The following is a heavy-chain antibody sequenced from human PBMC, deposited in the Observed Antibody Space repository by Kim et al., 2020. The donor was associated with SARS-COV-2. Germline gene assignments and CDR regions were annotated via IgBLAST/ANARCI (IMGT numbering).Heavy chain of an antibody. CDR1: GFNFDDFS. CDR2: ISWDGGST. V-gene: IGHV3-43*01. D-gene: IGHD6-19*01. Sequence: GGSLRLSCAASGFNFDDFSMHWVRQAPGKGLEWVSLISWDGGSTYYADSVKGRFTISRDNSKNSLYLHMNSLRSEDTALYFCTRSGWLDYYGMDVWGQGTTVTVSS. CDR3: TRSGWLDYYGMDV. J-gene: IGHJ6*02.